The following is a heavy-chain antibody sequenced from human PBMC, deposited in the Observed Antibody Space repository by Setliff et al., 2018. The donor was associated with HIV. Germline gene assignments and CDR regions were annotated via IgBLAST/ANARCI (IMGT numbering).Heavy chain of an antibody. J-gene: IGHJ5*02. CDR1: GDSIRNDY. CDR2: ISYSGDT. V-gene: IGHV4-59*01. CDR3: ARAHIGIAARWSGWFDP. Sequence: SETLSLTCTVSGDSIRNDYWTWIRQPPEKGLEWVASISYSGDTNYNPSLMGRVTMSLDVSKNQISLRLTSVIAADTAVYYCARAHIGIAARWSGWFDPWGQGTQVTVS. D-gene: IGHD6-6*01.